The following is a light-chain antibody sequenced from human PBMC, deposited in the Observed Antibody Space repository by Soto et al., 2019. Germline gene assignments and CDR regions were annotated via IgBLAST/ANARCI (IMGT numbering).Light chain of an antibody. CDR2: DDN. CDR3: GSWDSSVSAYV. Sequence: VLTQPPSVSAAPGQKVTISCSGSSSNIGGNSVSWYQQLPGTAPNLLIYDDNKRPSGIPDRFSGSKSGTSATLGITGFQTGDEADYYCGSWDSSVSAYVFGTGTKVTVL. V-gene: IGLV1-51*01. J-gene: IGLJ1*01. CDR1: SSNIGGNS.